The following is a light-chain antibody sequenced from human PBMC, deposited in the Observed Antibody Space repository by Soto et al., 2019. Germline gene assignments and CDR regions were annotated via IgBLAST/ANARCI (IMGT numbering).Light chain of an antibody. V-gene: IGKV3-15*01. CDR2: RTS. Sequence: EILLTQSPGTLSLSPGEIATLSCRASESVNSNLAWYQQKPGQAPRLLMFRTSSRATGFPARFSGSGSGTEFNLTISSLQSEDFGVYYCQQYNNWPRATFGGGTKVDIK. CDR1: ESVNSN. J-gene: IGKJ4*01. CDR3: QQYNNWPRAT.